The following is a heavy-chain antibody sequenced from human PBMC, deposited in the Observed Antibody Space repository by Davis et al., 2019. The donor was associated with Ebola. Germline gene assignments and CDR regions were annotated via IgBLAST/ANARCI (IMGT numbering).Heavy chain of an antibody. V-gene: IGHV4-39*01. Sequence: GSLRLSCTVSGGSISSSSYYWGWIRQPPGKGLEWIGSLYYSGSTYYNPSLKSRVTISVDTSKNQFSLKLSSVTAADTAVYYCARSWDTASFDYWGQGTLVTVSS. D-gene: IGHD5-18*01. CDR3: ARSWDTASFDY. J-gene: IGHJ4*02. CDR1: GGSISSSSYY. CDR2: LYYSGST.